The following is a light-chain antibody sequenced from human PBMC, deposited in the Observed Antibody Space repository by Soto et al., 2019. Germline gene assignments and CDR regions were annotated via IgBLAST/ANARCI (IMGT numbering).Light chain of an antibody. V-gene: IGKV1-5*03. J-gene: IGKJ1*01. CDR2: KAS. CDR3: QHYNSYS. Sequence: DIQMTQSPSTLSASVGDRVTITCRASQSISSWLAWYQQKPGKAPKLLIYKASTLKSGVPSRFSGSGSGTEFTLTISSLQPDDFATYYCQHYNSYSFGQGTKV. CDR1: QSISSW.